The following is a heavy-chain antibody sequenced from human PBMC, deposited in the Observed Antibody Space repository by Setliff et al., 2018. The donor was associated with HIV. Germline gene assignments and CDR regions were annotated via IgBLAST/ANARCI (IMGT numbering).Heavy chain of an antibody. D-gene: IGHD6-25*01. CDR2: INHSGNT. CDR1: GGSPSGYH. J-gene: IGHJ2*01. CDR3: ARDQRLPGVQPPYWYFDL. V-gene: IGHV4-34*01. Sequence: SETLSLTCAVFGGSPSGYHWNWIRQPPGKGLEWIGEINHSGNTEYNSSLKSRVSISVDTSKNHLSLKLTSLTAADTAVYYCARDQRLPGVQPPYWYFDLWGRGTQVTVSS.